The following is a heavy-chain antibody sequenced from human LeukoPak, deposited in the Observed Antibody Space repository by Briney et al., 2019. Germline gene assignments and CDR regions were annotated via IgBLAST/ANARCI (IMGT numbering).Heavy chain of an antibody. D-gene: IGHD5-18*01. J-gene: IGHJ4*02. V-gene: IGHV3-23*01. CDR1: GFTFNSYA. CDR2: ISDSGGNT. CDR3: AKDSYSKGDY. Sequence: GGSLRLSCAASGFTFNSYAMSWVRQAPWERLQWVSGISDSGGNTYYADSVRGRFTISRDNSKNTLYLQMNSLRAEDTGVYYCAKDSYSKGDYWGQGVLVTVSS.